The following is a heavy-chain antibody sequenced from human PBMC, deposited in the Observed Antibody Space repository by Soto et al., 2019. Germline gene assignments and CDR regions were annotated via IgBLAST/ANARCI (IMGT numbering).Heavy chain of an antibody. Sequence: QVQLQESGPGLVKPSETLSLTCTVSGGSISSYYWSWIRQPPGKGLEWIGDIYYSESTNYNPSLKSRVTISVDTSKNQFSLKLSSVTAADTAVYYCARAIAAADAWSYYYYGMDVWGQGTTVTVSS. CDR2: IYYSEST. J-gene: IGHJ6*02. CDR3: ARAIAAADAWSYYYYGMDV. V-gene: IGHV4-59*01. CDR1: GGSISSYY. D-gene: IGHD6-13*01.